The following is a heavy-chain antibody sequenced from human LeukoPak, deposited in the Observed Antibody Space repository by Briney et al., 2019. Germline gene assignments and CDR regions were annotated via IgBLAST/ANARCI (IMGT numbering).Heavy chain of an antibody. D-gene: IGHD6-13*01. CDR3: ARDKPAAGANYFDY. J-gene: IGHJ4*02. V-gene: IGHV4-4*02. Sequence: PSGTLSLTCAVSGGSITSGNWWTWVRQSPGRGLESIGEIYHSGSTNYNPSLKSRVTISVDKSKNQFSLNLSSVTAADTAVYYCARDKPAAGANYFDYWGQGTLVTVSS. CDR2: IYHSGST. CDR1: GGSITSGNW.